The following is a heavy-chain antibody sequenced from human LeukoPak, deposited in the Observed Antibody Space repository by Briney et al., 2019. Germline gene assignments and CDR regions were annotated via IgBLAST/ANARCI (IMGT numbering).Heavy chain of an antibody. J-gene: IGHJ4*02. CDR3: ARDPRDCSSTSCGYLDY. D-gene: IGHD2-2*01. CDR2: ISYDGSNK. V-gene: IGHV3-30*04. Sequence: GGSLRLPCAASGFTFSSYAMHWVRQAPGKGLEWVAVISYDGSNKYYADSVKGRFTISRDNSKNTLYLQMNSLRAEDTAVYYCARDPRDCSSTSCGYLDYWGQGTLVTVSS. CDR1: GFTFSSYA.